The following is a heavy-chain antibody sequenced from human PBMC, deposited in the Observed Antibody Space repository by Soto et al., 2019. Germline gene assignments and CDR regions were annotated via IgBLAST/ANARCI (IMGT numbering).Heavy chain of an antibody. CDR1: GFTFSDYY. D-gene: IGHD4-17*01. CDR2: ISGSSGYT. CDR3: ARANDYAPH. J-gene: IGHJ4*02. V-gene: IGHV3-11*06. Sequence: GGSLRLSCAASGFTFSDYYMSWIRQAPGRGLEWISHISGSSGYTNYADSVKGRFTISRDNAKNSLYLQMNSLGAEDTAVYYCARANDYAPHWGQGTLVTVSS.